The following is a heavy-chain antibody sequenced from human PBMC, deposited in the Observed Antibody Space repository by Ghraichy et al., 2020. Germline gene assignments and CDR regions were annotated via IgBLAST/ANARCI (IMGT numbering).Heavy chain of an antibody. V-gene: IGHV1-18*01. CDR1: GYPFDNFG. CDR2: ISAYNRNT. CDR3: GRYYSNFADY. Sequence: ASVKVSCKTSGYPFDNFGLGWVRQAPGQGLEWMGWISAYNRNTNFAPKFQGRLTMTIYTSTRTTYMELRSLKSDDTAMYYCGRYYSNFADYWGQGTLVTVSS. D-gene: IGHD4-11*01. J-gene: IGHJ4*02.